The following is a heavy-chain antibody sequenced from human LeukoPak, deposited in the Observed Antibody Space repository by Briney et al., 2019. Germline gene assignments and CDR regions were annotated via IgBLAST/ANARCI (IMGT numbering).Heavy chain of an antibody. CDR1: GFTFSSYE. CDR2: IKPDGSEK. Sequence: GGSLRLSCAASGFTFSSYEMNWVRQAPGKGLEWVANIKPDGSEKYYVDSVRGRFTISRDNAKDSLYLQMNRLRAEDTAVYYCVRGSSGNVVRGVAWAWFDPWGQGTLVTVSS. V-gene: IGHV3-7*05. CDR3: VRGSSGNVVRGVAWAWFDP. D-gene: IGHD3-10*01. J-gene: IGHJ5*02.